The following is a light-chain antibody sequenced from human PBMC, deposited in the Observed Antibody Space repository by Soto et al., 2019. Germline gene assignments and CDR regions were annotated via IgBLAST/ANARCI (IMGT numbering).Light chain of an antibody. V-gene: IGKV3-20*01. Sequence: EIVLTQSPGTLSLSPGERATLSCRASQSVSSSYLAWYQQKPGQAPRLLIYGASSRATVIPDRFSGSWSWTFFTLIISRLAPDYFAVYYYQQYGSSPTFGQGTKVEIK. CDR2: GAS. CDR1: QSVSSSY. J-gene: IGKJ1*01. CDR3: QQYGSSPT.